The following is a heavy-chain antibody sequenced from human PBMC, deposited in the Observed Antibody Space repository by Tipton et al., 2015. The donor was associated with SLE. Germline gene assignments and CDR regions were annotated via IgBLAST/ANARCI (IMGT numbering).Heavy chain of an antibody. CDR2: IYYSGST. CDR1: GGSISSSSYY. V-gene: IGHV4-39*07. Sequence: TLSLTCTVSGGSISSSSYYWGWIRQPPGKGLEWIGSIYYSGSTYYNPSLKSRVTISVDTSKNQFSLRLSSVTAADAAIYYCARASRTEWFDPWGPGTLVTVSS. J-gene: IGHJ5*02. CDR3: ARASRTEWFDP.